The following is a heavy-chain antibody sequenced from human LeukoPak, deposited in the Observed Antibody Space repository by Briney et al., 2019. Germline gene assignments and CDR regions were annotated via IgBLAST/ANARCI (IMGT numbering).Heavy chain of an antibody. J-gene: IGHJ3*02. Sequence: ASVKVSCKASGYTFTSYAMNWVRQAPGQGLEWMGWINTNTGNPTYAQGFTGRFVFSLDTSVSTAYLQISSLKAEDTAVYYCARDGIAADYDAFDIWGQGTMVTVSS. CDR1: GYTFTSYA. D-gene: IGHD6-13*01. V-gene: IGHV7-4-1*02. CDR3: ARDGIAADYDAFDI. CDR2: INTNTGNP.